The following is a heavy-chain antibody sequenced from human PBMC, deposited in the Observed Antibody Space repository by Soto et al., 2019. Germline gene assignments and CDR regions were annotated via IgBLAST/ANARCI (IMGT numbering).Heavy chain of an antibody. CDR1: GGIFGSHG. CDR2: SSPIFRTL. V-gene: IGHV1-69*01. CDR3: VRDRRIYYSDPHDEFVASDYEV. Sequence: QVQLIQSEAEVKKPGSSVRVSCTASGGIFGSHGFSWVRQAPGQRLEWVGGSSPIFRTLTYTEKFQARVRIAADESTNTVYLDLSSLTSEDTAVYYCVRDRRIYYSDPHDEFVASDYEVWGQGTMVSVSS. D-gene: IGHD3-22*01. J-gene: IGHJ3*01.